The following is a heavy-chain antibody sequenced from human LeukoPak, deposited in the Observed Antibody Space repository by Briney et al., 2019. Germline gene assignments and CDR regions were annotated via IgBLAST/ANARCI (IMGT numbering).Heavy chain of an antibody. CDR1: GFTFSRYW. J-gene: IGHJ2*01. D-gene: IGHD4-17*01. CDR2: INSDGSST. CDR3: ARPFTVTNWYFDL. Sequence: PGGSLRLSCAASGFTFSRYWMHWVRQGPGKGLVWVSRINSDGSSTSYADSVKGRFTISRDNAKNSLYLQMNSLRAEDTAVYYCARPFTVTNWYFDLWGRGTLVTVSS. V-gene: IGHV3-74*01.